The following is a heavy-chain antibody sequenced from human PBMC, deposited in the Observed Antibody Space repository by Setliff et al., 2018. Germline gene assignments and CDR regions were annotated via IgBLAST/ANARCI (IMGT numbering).Heavy chain of an antibody. CDR2: IIPIFGSA. J-gene: IGHJ4*01. V-gene: IGHV1-69*05. CDR3: ARRSGDRGMTTGWPDDFDY. Sequence: SVKVSCKASGGTFNSYAISWVRQAPGQGLEWMGGIIPIFGSANYARKFQGRVTMATDISTSTAYMELRSLRSDDTAVYYCARRSGDRGMTTGWPDDFDYWGRGTLVTVSS. CDR1: GGTFNSYA. D-gene: IGHD4-17*01.